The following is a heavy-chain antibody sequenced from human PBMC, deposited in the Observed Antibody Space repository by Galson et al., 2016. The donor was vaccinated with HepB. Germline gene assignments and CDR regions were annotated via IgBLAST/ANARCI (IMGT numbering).Heavy chain of an antibody. Sequence: SVKVSCKASGYTFTYYGFVWVRQAHGQGLEWMGWISAYSGHTNYAQKFQGRVTMTTDTPTSTAYMELRSLRSDDTAVYYCARADYGGNAPYDYWGQGTLVTVSS. V-gene: IGHV1-18*01. D-gene: IGHD4-23*01. CDR1: GYTFTYYG. CDR3: ARADYGGNAPYDY. J-gene: IGHJ4*02. CDR2: ISAYSGHT.